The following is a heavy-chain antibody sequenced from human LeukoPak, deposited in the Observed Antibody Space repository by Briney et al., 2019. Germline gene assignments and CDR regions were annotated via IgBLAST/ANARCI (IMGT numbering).Heavy chain of an antibody. CDR1: AFTVSSHW. CDR3: ATSGVITFGGAMLPYAFDI. Sequence: QTGGSLRLSCTAYAFTVSSHWMSWARQAPGNWLEWVANIKQEGSEKYCMDCVKGRITISRDNAKNSLYLQMNRLRAESTAVYYCATSGVITFGGAMLPYAFDIWGQGTMVTVSS. D-gene: IGHD3-16*01. CDR2: IKQEGSEK. J-gene: IGHJ3*02. V-gene: IGHV3-7*03.